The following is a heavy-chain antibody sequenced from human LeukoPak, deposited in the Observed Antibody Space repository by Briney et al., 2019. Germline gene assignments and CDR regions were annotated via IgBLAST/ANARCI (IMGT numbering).Heavy chain of an antibody. J-gene: IGHJ4*02. CDR3: AKDLPRYLDWSMSYFDY. CDR1: GFIFRNYG. CDR2: VRYEGSNQ. V-gene: IGHV3-30*02. Sequence: GGSLRLSCAASGFIFRNYGMHWVRQAPGKGLEWVAFVRYEGSNQYYADSVKGRFTISRDNSKNTLYLQMNSLRGEDTAVYSCAKDLPRYLDWSMSYFDYWGQGTLVTVSS. D-gene: IGHD3-9*01.